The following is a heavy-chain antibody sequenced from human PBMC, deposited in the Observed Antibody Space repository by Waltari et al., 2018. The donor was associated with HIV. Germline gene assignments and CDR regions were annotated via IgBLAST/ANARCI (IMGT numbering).Heavy chain of an antibody. V-gene: IGHV3-23*01. Sequence: EVQLLESGGGLVQPGGSLRLSCATSGFTFSSYAMSWVRQAPRKGLEWGSAISVSGGSTYYADSVKGRFTISRDNSKNTLYLQMDSLRADVTSVYYCATQSLGSFDSRGQGTLVTVSS. CDR2: ISVSGGST. D-gene: IGHD6-13*01. CDR1: GFTFSSYA. J-gene: IGHJ5*01. CDR3: ATQSLGSFDS.